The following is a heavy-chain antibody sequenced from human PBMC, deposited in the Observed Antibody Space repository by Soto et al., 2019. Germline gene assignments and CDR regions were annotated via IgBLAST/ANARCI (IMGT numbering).Heavy chain of an antibody. J-gene: IGHJ5*02. D-gene: IGHD3-22*01. CDR1: GGTFNSYD. V-gene: IGHV1-69*13. CDR2: IIPIVETP. Sequence: ASVKVSCKASGGTFNSYDINWVRQAPGQGLEWMGGIIPIVETPKYAQKFQGRVTITADESTNTVYMELSSLRSEDTAMYYCARLSRPNYYDTSGFFKDNWFDPWGQGTLVTVSS. CDR3: ARLSRPNYYDTSGFFKDNWFDP.